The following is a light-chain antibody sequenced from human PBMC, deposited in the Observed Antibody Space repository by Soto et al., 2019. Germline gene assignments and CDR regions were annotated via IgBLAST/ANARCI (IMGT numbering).Light chain of an antibody. CDR3: QQTYRTPLT. Sequence: DIQMTQSPSSLSASVGDRVTITCRAGQYIGRYLNWYQQKPGKAPKLLIYAASSLHSGVPSRFSGSGSGTDFTLTISSLQPEDFATYSCQQTYRTPLTFGGGTKVVIK. V-gene: IGKV1-39*01. J-gene: IGKJ4*01. CDR1: QYIGRY. CDR2: AAS.